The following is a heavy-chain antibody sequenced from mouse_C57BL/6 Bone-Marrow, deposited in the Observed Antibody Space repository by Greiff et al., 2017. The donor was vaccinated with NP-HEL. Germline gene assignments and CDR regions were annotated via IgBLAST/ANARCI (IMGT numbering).Heavy chain of an antibody. Sequence: VQVVESGAELARPGASVKLSCKASGYTFTSYGISWVKQRTGQGLEWIGEIYPRSGNTYYNEKFKGKATLTADKSSSTAYMELRSLTSEDSAVYFCALTAQASMDYWGQGTSVTVSS. CDR2: IYPRSGNT. V-gene: IGHV1-81*01. CDR3: ALTAQASMDY. CDR1: GYTFTSYG. D-gene: IGHD3-2*02. J-gene: IGHJ4*01.